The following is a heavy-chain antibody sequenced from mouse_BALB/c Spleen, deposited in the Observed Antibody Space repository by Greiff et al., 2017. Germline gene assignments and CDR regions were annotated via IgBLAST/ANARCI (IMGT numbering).Heavy chain of an antibody. Sequence: VQLQQSGPSLVKPSQTLSLTCSVTGDSITSGYWNWIRKFPGNKLEYMGYISYSGSTYYNPSLKSRISITRDTSKNQYYLQLNSVTTEDTATYYCARNYGSSFYFDYWGQGTTLTVSS. CDR1: GDSITSGY. CDR3: ARNYGSSFYFDY. V-gene: IGHV3-8*02. D-gene: IGHD1-1*01. J-gene: IGHJ2*01. CDR2: ISYSGST.